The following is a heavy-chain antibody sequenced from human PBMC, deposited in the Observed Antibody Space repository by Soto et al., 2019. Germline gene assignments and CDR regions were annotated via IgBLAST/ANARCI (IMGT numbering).Heavy chain of an antibody. CDR2: IYHTGDT. D-gene: IGHD2-8*01. CDR3: ARDTNSLDL. V-gene: IGHV4-38-2*02. J-gene: IGHJ5*02. CDR1: IYSISGGFF. Sequence: TSETLSLTCVVSIYSISGGFFLAWIRQPPGKGLEWVGSIYHTGDTHYNPSLRSQVSMSVDTSKNQFSLRLTSLTAADTAVYFCARDTNSLDLWGRGILVTVSS.